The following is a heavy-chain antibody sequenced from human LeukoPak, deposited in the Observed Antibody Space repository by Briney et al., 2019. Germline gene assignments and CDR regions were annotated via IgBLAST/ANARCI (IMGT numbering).Heavy chain of an antibody. Sequence: GGSLRLSCAASGFTFSDYYMSWIRQAPGKGLEWVSYISSSGSTIYYADSVKGRFTITRDNAKNSLYLQMNSLRAEDTAVYYCAREARYSSSWYYFDYWGQGTLVTVSS. CDR3: AREARYSSSWYYFDY. V-gene: IGHV3-11*04. D-gene: IGHD6-13*01. J-gene: IGHJ4*02. CDR2: ISSSGSTI. CDR1: GFTFSDYY.